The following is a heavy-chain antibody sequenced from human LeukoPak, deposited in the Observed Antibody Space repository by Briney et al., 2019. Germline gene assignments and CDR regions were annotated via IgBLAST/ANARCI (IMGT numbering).Heavy chain of an antibody. Sequence: SVKVSCKASGGTFSSYAISWVRQAPGQGLEWMGRIIPTFGTANYAQKFQGRVTITTDESTSTAYMELSSLRSEDTAVYYCARGGGGYCSSTSCGNFDYWGQGTLVTVSS. V-gene: IGHV1-69*05. CDR2: IIPTFGTA. CDR1: GGTFSSYA. D-gene: IGHD2-2*01. CDR3: ARGGGGYCSSTSCGNFDY. J-gene: IGHJ4*02.